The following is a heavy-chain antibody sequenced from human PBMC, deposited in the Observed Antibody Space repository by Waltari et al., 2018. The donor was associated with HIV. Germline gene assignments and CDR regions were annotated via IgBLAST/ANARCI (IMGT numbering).Heavy chain of an antibody. J-gene: IGHJ4*02. Sequence: VQLQQSPSQFTKPGTSVMPTGNSSATAFRRSVIYRLRPAPGPGLEWIGLIDTKTVSPTYAQVFSGLLILSLDTSVTTSYLQIRALKTNDTATYYCAEGYGAFDFDYWGQGTLITVSP. V-gene: IGHV7-4-1*01. CDR3: AEGYGAFDFDY. CDR1: ATAFRRSV. CDR2: IDTKTVSP. D-gene: IGHD2-15*01.